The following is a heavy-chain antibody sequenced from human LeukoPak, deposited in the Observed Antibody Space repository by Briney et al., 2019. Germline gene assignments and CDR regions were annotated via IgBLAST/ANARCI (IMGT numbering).Heavy chain of an antibody. Sequence: GASVKVSCKASGYTFRQYSISWVRQAPGQGLEWMGWINPNSGGTNYAQKFQGRVTMTRDTSISTAYMELSRLRSDDTAVYYCARDLGSYYYGSGSYRGPAPGYKNWFDPWGQGTLVTVSS. CDR3: ARDLGSYYYGSGSYRGPAPGYKNWFDP. CDR2: INPNSGGT. D-gene: IGHD3-10*01. V-gene: IGHV1-2*02. J-gene: IGHJ5*02. CDR1: GYTFRQYS.